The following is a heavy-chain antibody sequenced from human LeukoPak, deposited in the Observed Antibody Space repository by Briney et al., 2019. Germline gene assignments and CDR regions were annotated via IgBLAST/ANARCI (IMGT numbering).Heavy chain of an antibody. Sequence: QSGGSLRLSCAASGFTFNNYVMTWVRQAPGKGLEWVSAISNNGGYTYYADSVQGRFTISRDNSKSTLCLQMNSLRAEDTAVYYCAKQLGYCSDGSCYFPYWGQGTLVTVSS. CDR3: AKQLGYCSDGSCYFPY. CDR2: ISNNGGYT. CDR1: GFTFNNYV. J-gene: IGHJ4*02. V-gene: IGHV3-23*01. D-gene: IGHD2-15*01.